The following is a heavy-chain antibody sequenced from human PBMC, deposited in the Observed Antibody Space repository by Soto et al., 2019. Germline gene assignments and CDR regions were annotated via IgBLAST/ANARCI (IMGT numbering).Heavy chain of an antibody. D-gene: IGHD6-13*01. CDR2: ISGSGGST. CDR1: GFTFSSYA. CDR3: AKDRRQQLSRAYYFDY. V-gene: IGHV3-23*01. Sequence: EVQLLESGGGLVQPGGSLRLSCAASGFTFSSYAMSWVRQAPGKGLEWVSAISGSGGSTYYAASVKGRFTISRDNSKNTLYLQMNSLRAEDTAVYYCAKDRRQQLSRAYYFDYWGQGTLVTVSS. J-gene: IGHJ4*02.